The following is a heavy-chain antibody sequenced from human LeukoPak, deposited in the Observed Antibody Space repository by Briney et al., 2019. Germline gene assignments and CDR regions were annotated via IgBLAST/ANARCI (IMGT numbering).Heavy chain of an antibody. CDR1: GFTFSSYS. D-gene: IGHD3-10*01. J-gene: IGHJ4*02. CDR2: ISSSSSYI. V-gene: IGHV3-21*01. CDR3: ARDLEYYYGSGSYYSH. Sequence: GGSLRLSCAASGFTFSSYSMNWVRQAPGKGLDWVSSISSSSSYIYYADSVKGRFTISRDNAKNSLYLQMNSLRAEDTAVYYCARDLEYYYGSGSYYSHWGPGTLVTVSS.